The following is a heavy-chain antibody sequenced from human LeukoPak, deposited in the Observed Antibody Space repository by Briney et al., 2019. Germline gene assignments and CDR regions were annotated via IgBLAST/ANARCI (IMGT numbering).Heavy chain of an antibody. CDR2: ISGSSSYI. CDR1: GFTFSSYS. J-gene: IGHJ4*02. CDR3: ARGGVAAAPY. Sequence: GGSLRLSCAASGFTFSSYSMNWVRQAPGKGLEWVSSISGSSSYIYYADSVKGRFTISRDNAKNSLYLQMNSLRAEDTAVYYCARGGVAAAPYWGQGTLVTVSS. V-gene: IGHV3-21*01. D-gene: IGHD6-13*01.